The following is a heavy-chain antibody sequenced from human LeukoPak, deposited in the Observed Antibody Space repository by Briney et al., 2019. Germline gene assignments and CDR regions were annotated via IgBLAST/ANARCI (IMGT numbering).Heavy chain of an antibody. CDR2: ISYDGSNK. J-gene: IGHJ4*02. V-gene: IGHV3-30*18. CDR3: AKDRGRKGLDY. CDR1: GFPFSSYG. Sequence: GRSLRLSCTVSGFPFSSYGMHWVRQAPGKGLEWVTVISYDGSNKYYADSVKGRFTISRDNSKNTLYVQMNSLRTEDTAVYYCAKDRGRKGLDYWGQGTLVTVSS.